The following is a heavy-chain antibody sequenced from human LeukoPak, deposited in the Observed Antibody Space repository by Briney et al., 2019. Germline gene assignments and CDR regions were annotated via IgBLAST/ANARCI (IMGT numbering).Heavy chain of an antibody. CDR1: GGSFSGYY. J-gene: IGHJ4*02. V-gene: IGHV4-34*12. Sequence: RSSETLSLTCAVYGGSFSGYYWSWIRQPPGKGLEWIGEIIHSGSTNYNPSLKSRVTISVDTSKNRFSLKLSSVTAVDTAVYYCARAPCGGDCYSDYWGQGTLVTVSS. CDR2: IIHSGST. CDR3: ARAPCGGDCYSDY. D-gene: IGHD2-21*02.